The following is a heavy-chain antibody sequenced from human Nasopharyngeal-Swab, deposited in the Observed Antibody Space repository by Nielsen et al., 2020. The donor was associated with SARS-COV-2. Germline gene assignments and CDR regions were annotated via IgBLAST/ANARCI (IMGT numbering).Heavy chain of an antibody. Sequence: GGSLRLSCAASGFTFSGSAMHWVRQASGKGLEWVGRIRSKANSYATAYAASVKGRFTISRDDSKNTAYLQMNSLKTEDTAVYYCTRPYYDFWSADSNDYWGQGTLVTVSS. CDR2: IRSKANSYAT. CDR3: TRPYYDFWSADSNDY. CDR1: GFTFSGSA. J-gene: IGHJ4*02. V-gene: IGHV3-73*01. D-gene: IGHD3-3*01.